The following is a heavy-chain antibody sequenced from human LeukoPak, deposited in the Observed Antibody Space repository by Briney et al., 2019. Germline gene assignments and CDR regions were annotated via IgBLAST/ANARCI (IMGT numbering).Heavy chain of an antibody. CDR2: ISYDGSNK. Sequence: GGSLRLSCAAPGFTFSSYGMHWVRQAPGKGLEWVAVISYDGSNKYYADSVKGRFTISRDNSKNTLYLQMNSLRAEDTAVYYCAKGANDYGDYDPYWGQGTLVTVSS. V-gene: IGHV3-30*18. J-gene: IGHJ4*02. D-gene: IGHD4-17*01. CDR3: AKGANDYGDYDPY. CDR1: GFTFSSYG.